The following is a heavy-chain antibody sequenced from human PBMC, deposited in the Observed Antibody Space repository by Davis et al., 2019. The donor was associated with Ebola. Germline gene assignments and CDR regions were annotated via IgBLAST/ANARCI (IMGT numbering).Heavy chain of an antibody. V-gene: IGHV3-30-3*01. D-gene: IGHD6-19*01. CDR1: GFTFSSYA. Sequence: GESLKISCAASGFTFSSYAMHWVRQAPGKGLEWVAVISYDGSNKYYADSVKGRFTISRDNSKNTLYLQMNSLRAEDTAVYYCAREGYSSGWEIDYWGQGTLVTVSS. J-gene: IGHJ4*02. CDR3: AREGYSSGWEIDY. CDR2: ISYDGSNK.